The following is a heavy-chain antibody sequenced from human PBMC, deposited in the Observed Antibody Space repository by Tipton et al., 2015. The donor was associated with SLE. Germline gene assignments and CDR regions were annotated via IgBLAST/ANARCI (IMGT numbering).Heavy chain of an antibody. CDR3: ARGIGGCGMDV. D-gene: IGHD1-26*01. V-gene: IGHV3-30*04. J-gene: IGHJ6*02. CDR2: ISYDGSTK. CDR1: GFSFSGYA. Sequence: SLRLSCAASGFSFSGYAMHWVRQAPGKGLEWVTFISYDGSTKYYTDSVKGRFTISRDNSKNTLYLQMNSLRIDDTAVFYCARGIGGCGMDVWGQGTTVTVS.